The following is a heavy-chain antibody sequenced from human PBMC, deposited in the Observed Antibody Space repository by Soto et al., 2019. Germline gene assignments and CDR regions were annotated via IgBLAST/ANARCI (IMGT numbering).Heavy chain of an antibody. CDR3: ARDDAVGGDKY. CDR2: INVGNGDT. J-gene: IGHJ4*02. V-gene: IGHV1-3*01. D-gene: IGHD3-10*01. CDR1: GYTFSNTG. Sequence: ASVKVSRKVSGYTFSNTGFHWVRQAPGQGLEWMGWINVGNGDTRYSERFQGRITITRDTSANTLYVELSSLRSEDTAVYYCARDDAVGGDKYWGQGTLVTVSS.